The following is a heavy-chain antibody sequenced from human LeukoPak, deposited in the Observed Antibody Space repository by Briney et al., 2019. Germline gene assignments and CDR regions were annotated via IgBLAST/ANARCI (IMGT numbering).Heavy chain of an antibody. Sequence: GGSLRLSCAASGFTFSTYAMHWVRQAPGKGLEWVAAISYDGSNKNYADSVKGRFTISRDNSKNTLYLQMNSLRAEDTAVYYCARGVRIAVAGYIDYWGQGTLVAVSS. V-gene: IGHV3-30*04. CDR2: ISYDGSNK. D-gene: IGHD6-19*01. CDR3: ARGVRIAVAGYIDY. CDR1: GFTFSTYA. J-gene: IGHJ4*02.